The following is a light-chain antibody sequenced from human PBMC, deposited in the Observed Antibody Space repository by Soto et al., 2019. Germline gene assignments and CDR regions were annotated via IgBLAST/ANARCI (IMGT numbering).Light chain of an antibody. CDR1: QSISGE. J-gene: IGKJ2*01. V-gene: IGKV3-15*01. CDR2: GVS. CDR3: QQGHDGPLT. Sequence: EIVMTQSPATLSVSPGERATLSCRASQSISGELAWYQQRPGQPPRLLIYGVSTRATGVPDRFSGSGSGSDFTLTISELQSEDFAVYYCQQGHDGPLTFGQGTRLDI.